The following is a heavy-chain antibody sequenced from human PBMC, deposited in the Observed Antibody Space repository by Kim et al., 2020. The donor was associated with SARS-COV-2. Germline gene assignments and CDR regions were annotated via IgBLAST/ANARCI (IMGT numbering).Heavy chain of an antibody. CDR3: AKDKKGGAVASVY. Sequence: YTDSGKGRCTISRDNSKNTLYLQMNSLRAEDTAVYYCAKDKKGGAVASVYWGQGTLVTVSS. J-gene: IGHJ4*02. V-gene: IGHV3-33*06. D-gene: IGHD6-19*01.